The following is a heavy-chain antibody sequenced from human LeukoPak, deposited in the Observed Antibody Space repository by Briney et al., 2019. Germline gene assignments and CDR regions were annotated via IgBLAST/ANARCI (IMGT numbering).Heavy chain of an antibody. Sequence: SQTLSLTCTVSGGSISSGGYYWSWIRQHPGKGLEWIGYIYYSGSTSYNPSLKSRVTISVDTSKNQFSLKLSSVTAADTAVYYCAREAFRTSKACSGGSCPFPKHGMDVWGQGTTVTVSS. CDR2: IYYSGST. V-gene: IGHV4-31*03. D-gene: IGHD2-15*01. CDR3: AREAFRTSKACSGGSCPFPKHGMDV. J-gene: IGHJ6*02. CDR1: GGSISSGGYY.